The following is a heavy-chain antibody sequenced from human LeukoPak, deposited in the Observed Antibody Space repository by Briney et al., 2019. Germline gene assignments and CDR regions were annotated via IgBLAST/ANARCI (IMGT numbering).Heavy chain of an antibody. CDR3: ARAGRYAFDI. V-gene: IGHV4-4*02. CDR1: GGSISSSNW. J-gene: IGHJ3*02. CDR2: INHSGST. Sequence: PSETLSLTCAVSGGSISSSNWWSWVRQPPGKGLEWIGEINHSGSTNYNPSLKSRVTISVDTSKNQFSLKLSSVTAADTAVYYCARAGRYAFDIWGQGTMVTVSS.